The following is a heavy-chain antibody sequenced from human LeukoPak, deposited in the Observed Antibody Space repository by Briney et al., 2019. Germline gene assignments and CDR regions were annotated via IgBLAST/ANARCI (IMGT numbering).Heavy chain of an antibody. CDR3: ARLIAAAGGFDY. D-gene: IGHD6-13*01. Sequence: RGESLKISSKGSGYSFTSYWIGWVRQMPGKGVEWRGIFFPGDSDTRYSPSLQGQVTISADKSNNTAYLQWSSLKASDTAMYYCARLIAAAGGFDYWGQGTLVTVSS. J-gene: IGHJ4*02. V-gene: IGHV5-51*01. CDR2: FFPGDSDT. CDR1: GYSFTSYW.